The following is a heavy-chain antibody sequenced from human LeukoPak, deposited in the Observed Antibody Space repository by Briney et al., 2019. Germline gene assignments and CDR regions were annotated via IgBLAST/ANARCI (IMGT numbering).Heavy chain of an antibody. CDR3: ARESDFWSGYYGGYFDL. CDR2: SSSSSSYI. J-gene: IGHJ2*01. CDR1: GFTFSSYS. D-gene: IGHD3-3*01. V-gene: IGHV3-21*01. Sequence: PGGSLRLSCAASGFTFSSYSMNWVRQAPGKGLEWVSSSSSSSSYIYYADSVKGRFTISRDNAKNSLYLQMNSLRAEDTAAYYCARESDFWSGYYGGYFDLWGRGTLVTVSS.